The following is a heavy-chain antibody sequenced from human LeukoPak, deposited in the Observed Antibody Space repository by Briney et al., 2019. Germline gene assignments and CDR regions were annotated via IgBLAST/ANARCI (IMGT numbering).Heavy chain of an antibody. D-gene: IGHD1-14*01. CDR3: AREGTTIDAFEI. Sequence: GGSLRLSCASSGFTFKNYDINWVRQAPGKGLEWVSYISSSGDPIYYADSVRGRFTISRDNAKNSLYLQMDSLRVDDTAVYYCAREGTTIDAFEIWGQGTLVTVS. CDR1: GFTFKNYD. J-gene: IGHJ3*02. V-gene: IGHV3-48*03. CDR2: ISSSGDPI.